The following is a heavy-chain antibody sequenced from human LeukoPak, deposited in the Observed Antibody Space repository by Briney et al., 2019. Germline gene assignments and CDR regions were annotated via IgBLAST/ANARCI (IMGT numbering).Heavy chain of an antibody. J-gene: IGHJ4*02. D-gene: IGHD6-13*01. CDR2: INTNTGNP. CDR3: ARVGEYSSSSAIDY. Sequence: ASVKVSCKASGYTFTSYAMYWVRQAPGQGLEWMGWINTNTGNPTYAPGFTGRFVFSLDTSVSTAYLQISSLKAEDTAVYYCARVGEYSSSSAIDYWGQGTLVTVSS. CDR1: GYTFTSYA. V-gene: IGHV7-4-1*02.